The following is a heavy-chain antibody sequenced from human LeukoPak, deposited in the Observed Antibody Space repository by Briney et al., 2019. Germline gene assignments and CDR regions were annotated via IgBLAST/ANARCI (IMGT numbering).Heavy chain of an antibody. Sequence: SQTLSLTCTVSGGPTSSGGYYWSWIRQHPGKGLEWIGYIYYSGSTYYNPSLKGRVTISVETSKNQFSLKLSSVTAADTAVYYCAMDSSGFGYFDYWGQGTLVTVSS. CDR1: GGPTSSGGYY. J-gene: IGHJ4*02. CDR2: IYYSGST. V-gene: IGHV4-31*03. CDR3: AMDSSGFGYFDY. D-gene: IGHD3-22*01.